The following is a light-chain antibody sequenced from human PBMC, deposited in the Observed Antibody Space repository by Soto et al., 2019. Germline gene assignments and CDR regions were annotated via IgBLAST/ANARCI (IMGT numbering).Light chain of an antibody. CDR1: SSDLGDHNY. V-gene: IGLV2-14*01. J-gene: IGLJ1*01. CDR3: SSYSTSSTLYV. Sequence: QSALTQPASVSGSPGQSITISCTGTSSDLGDHNYVSWSQQHPGKAPKLIIYDVSDRPSGVSNRFSGSKSGNTASLTISGLQAEDEADYYCSSYSTSSTLYVFGPGTKVTVL. CDR2: DVS.